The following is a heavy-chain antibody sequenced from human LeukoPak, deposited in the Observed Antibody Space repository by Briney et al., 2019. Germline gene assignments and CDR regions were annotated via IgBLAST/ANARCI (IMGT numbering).Heavy chain of an antibody. J-gene: IGHJ4*02. D-gene: IGHD3-3*01. CDR3: ASHGSGYYFFDY. CDR1: GGSIRSFY. CDR2: IFYSGST. Sequence: ASETLSLTCTVSGGSIRSFYWSWIRQPPGRGLEWIGYIFYSGSTNYNPSLKSRVTISVDTSKNQFSLKLSSVTAADTAVYYCASHGSGYYFFDYRGQGTLVTVSS. V-gene: IGHV4-59*08.